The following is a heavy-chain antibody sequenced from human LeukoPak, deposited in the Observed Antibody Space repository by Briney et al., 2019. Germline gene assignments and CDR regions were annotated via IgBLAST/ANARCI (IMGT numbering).Heavy chain of an antibody. CDR1: GDSISSSSHH. Sequence: SETLSLTCTVSGDSISSSSHHWGWIRQSPGKGLEWIGSIYYGRTTYYNPSLNNRVSISVVTSKNQFSLQLNSMSAADTAVYYCVRHDGRGGATMGALDSWGQGSLVTVSS. V-gene: IGHV4-39*01. CDR2: IYYGRTT. CDR3: VRHDGRGGATMGALDS. J-gene: IGHJ4*02. D-gene: IGHD4/OR15-4a*01.